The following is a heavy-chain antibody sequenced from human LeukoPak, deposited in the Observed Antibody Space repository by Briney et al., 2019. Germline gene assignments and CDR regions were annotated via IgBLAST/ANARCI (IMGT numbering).Heavy chain of an antibody. CDR1: GGTFSSYA. V-gene: IGHV1-69*05. CDR3: ARDQQLEGAFDI. CDR2: IIPIFGTA. D-gene: IGHD5-18*01. J-gene: IGHJ3*02. Sequence: SVKVSCKASGGTFSSYAISWVRQAPGQGLEWMGRIIPIFGTANYAQKFQGRVTTTTDESTSTAYMEQSSLRSEDTAVYYCARDQQLEGAFDIWGQGTMVTVSS.